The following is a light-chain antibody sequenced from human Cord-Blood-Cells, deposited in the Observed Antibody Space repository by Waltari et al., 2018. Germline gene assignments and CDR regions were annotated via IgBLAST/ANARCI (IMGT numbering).Light chain of an antibody. V-gene: IGLV2-14*01. CDR1: SSYVGGYNY. Sequence: QSALTQPASVSGSPGQSITISCTGTSSYVGGYNYVSWYQQHPGKAPKLMIYDVSKRPSGVSNRFSGSKSGNTASLTISGLQAEDEADYYCSSYTSSFYVFGTGTKVTVL. CDR2: DVS. J-gene: IGLJ1*01. CDR3: SSYTSSFYV.